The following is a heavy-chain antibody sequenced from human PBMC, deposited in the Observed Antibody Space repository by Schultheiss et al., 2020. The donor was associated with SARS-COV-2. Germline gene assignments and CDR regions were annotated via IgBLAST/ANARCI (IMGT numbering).Heavy chain of an antibody. CDR3: ARDLRVAAASQTYYYYGMDV. J-gene: IGHJ6*02. D-gene: IGHD6-13*01. CDR2: INPNSGDT. CDR1: GYTFTGHY. Sequence: ASVKVSCKASGYTFTGHYMHWVRQAPGQGLEWMGRINPNSGDTDYAQEFQGRVTMTRDTSISTAYMELSRLRSDDTAVYYCARDLRVAAASQTYYYYGMDVWGQGTTVTVSS. V-gene: IGHV1-2*02.